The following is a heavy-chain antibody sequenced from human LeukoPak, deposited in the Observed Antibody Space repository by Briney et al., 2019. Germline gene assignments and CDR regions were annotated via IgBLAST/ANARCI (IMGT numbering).Heavy chain of an antibody. Sequence: PSGTLSLTCTVSGGSLSSDNFYWSWIRQPPGKGLEWVGNIHYSGSTNYNPSLKSRVTTSVDTSKKQFSLKLRSVTAADTAVYYCARSVSWGLLVRDDAFDIWGQGTMVTVSS. CDR3: ARSVSWGLLVRDDAFDI. J-gene: IGHJ3*02. CDR2: IHYSGST. CDR1: GGSLSSDNFY. V-gene: IGHV4-61*01. D-gene: IGHD2-21*01.